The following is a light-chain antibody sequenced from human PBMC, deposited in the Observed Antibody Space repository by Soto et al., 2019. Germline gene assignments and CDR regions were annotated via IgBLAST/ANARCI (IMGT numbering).Light chain of an antibody. CDR1: QSISTY. Sequence: DIQMTQSPSSLSASVGDRVTITCRASQSISTYLNWYQQKPGKAPNLLMYAASSLQSGVPTRFTGSGSGKDFTLTISSLQREDFATYYCQQSYSTPRTFGQGTKVEIK. J-gene: IGKJ1*01. CDR2: AAS. CDR3: QQSYSTPRT. V-gene: IGKV1-39*01.